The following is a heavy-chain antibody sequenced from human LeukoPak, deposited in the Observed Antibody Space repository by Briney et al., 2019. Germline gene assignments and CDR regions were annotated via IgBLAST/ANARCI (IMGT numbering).Heavy chain of an antibody. CDR2: IKSKTDGGTT. V-gene: IGHV3-15*01. D-gene: IGHD1-26*01. J-gene: IGHJ4*02. Sequence: GGSLRLSCAASGFTFSDHYMDWVRQAPGKGLEWVGRIKSKTDGGTTDYAAPVKGRFTISRDDSKNTLYLQMNSLKTEDTAVYYCTREPYSGSYYFDYWGQGTLVTVSS. CDR3: TREPYSGSYYFDY. CDR1: GFTFSDHY.